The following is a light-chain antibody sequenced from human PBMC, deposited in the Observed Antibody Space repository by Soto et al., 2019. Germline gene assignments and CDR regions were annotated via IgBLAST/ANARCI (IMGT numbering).Light chain of an antibody. CDR3: QQYSINSWT. J-gene: IGKJ1*01. CDR2: DVS. CDR1: QSINNL. Sequence: DVQMTQSPSTLSASVGDRVTITCRASQSINNLLAWYQQKPGKAPKFLIYDVSTLESGVPSRFSGSGSGTEFTLTISSLQPEDFVTYYCQQYSINSWTFGQGTKVEIK. V-gene: IGKV1-5*01.